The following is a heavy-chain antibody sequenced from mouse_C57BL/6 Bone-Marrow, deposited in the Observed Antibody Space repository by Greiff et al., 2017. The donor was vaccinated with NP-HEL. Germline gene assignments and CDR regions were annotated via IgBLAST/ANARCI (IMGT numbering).Heavy chain of an antibody. CDR2: IDPENGDT. CDR3: TLFTTVVEGYFDV. CDR1: GFNIKDDY. D-gene: IGHD1-1*01. V-gene: IGHV14-4*01. Sequence: EVQLQQSGAELVRPGASVKLSCTASGFNIKDDYMHWVKQRPEQGLEWIGWIDPENGDTEYASKFQGKATITADTSSNTAYLQLSSLTSEDTAVYYWTLFTTVVEGYFDVWGTGTTVTVSS. J-gene: IGHJ1*03.